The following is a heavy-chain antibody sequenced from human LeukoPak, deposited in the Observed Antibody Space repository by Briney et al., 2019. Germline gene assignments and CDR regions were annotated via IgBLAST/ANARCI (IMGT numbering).Heavy chain of an antibody. CDR1: GFTFSSYA. D-gene: IGHD6-13*01. J-gene: IGHJ5*02. V-gene: IGHV3-23*01. CDR2: IGGGGEST. Sequence: GGSLRLSCAASGFTFSSYAMSWVRQAPGKGLEWVSTIGGGGESTYYADSVKGRFTISRDNSKNTLYLQVNSLRAEDTALYFCAKDFGSSWSWFDPWGQGTLVTVSS. CDR3: AKDFGSSWSWFDP.